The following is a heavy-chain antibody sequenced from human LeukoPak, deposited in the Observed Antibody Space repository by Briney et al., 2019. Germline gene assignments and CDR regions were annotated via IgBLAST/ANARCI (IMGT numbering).Heavy chain of an antibody. D-gene: IGHD2-2*01. V-gene: IGHV3-23*01. CDR2: LSGSGITT. Sequence: GGSLRLSCAASGFTFSNSAMSWVRQAPGKGLERVSTLSGSGITTYYADSVKGRFTISRDNSKNTLYLQMNSPRAEDTAVYYCAKAGSVVVVPAASEPPFDSWGQGTLVTVSS. J-gene: IGHJ4*02. CDR1: GFTFSNSA. CDR3: AKAGSVVVVPAASEPPFDS.